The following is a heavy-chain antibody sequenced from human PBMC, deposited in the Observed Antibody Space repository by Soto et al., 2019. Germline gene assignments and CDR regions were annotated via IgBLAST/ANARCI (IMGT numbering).Heavy chain of an antibody. CDR1: GFTFSSYW. CDR2: INSDGSST. Sequence: EVQLVESGGGLVQPGGSLRLSCAASGFTFSSYWMHWVRQAPGKGMVWVSRINSDGSSTSYADFVKGRCTLSRDNSKNTLYLEINSLRAEDTAVYYCARVYCGGGGGYHLDYGGQGTLVTVSS. CDR3: ARVYCGGGGGYHLDY. J-gene: IGHJ4*02. V-gene: IGHV3-74*01. D-gene: IGHD2-15*01.